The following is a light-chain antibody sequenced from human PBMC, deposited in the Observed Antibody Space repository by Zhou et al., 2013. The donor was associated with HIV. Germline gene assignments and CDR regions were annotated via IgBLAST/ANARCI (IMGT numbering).Light chain of an antibody. J-gene: IGKJ1*01. V-gene: IGKV1-5*01. CDR1: QTIDNY. CDR3: QQYKGHSRT. Sequence: DIQMTQSPTSLSASVGDRVTITCRPSQTIDNYLNWYQRKPGKAPKLLIYGASILHSGVPSRFSGSGSGTDFTLTISSLQPDDFATYYCQQYKGHSRTFGQGTKVEI. CDR2: GAS.